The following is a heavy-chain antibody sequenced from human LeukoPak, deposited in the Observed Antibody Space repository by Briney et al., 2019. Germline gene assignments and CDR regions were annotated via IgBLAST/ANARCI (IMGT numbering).Heavy chain of an antibody. V-gene: IGHV3-21*01. D-gene: IGHD3-9*01. J-gene: IGHJ4*02. CDR3: ARVLGYDILTGYLYYFDY. CDR2: ISSSSSYI. CDR1: GFTFSSYS. Sequence: GGSLRLSCAASGFTFSSYSMNWVRQAPGKGLEWVSSISSSSSYIYYADSVMGRFTISRDNAKNSLCLQMNSLRAEDTAVYYCARVLGYDILTGYLYYFDYWGQGTLVTVSS.